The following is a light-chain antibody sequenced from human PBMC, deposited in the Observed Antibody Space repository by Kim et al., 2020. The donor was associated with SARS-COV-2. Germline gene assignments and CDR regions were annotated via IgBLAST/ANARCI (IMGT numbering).Light chain of an antibody. CDR2: YVS. V-gene: IGKV1-39*01. J-gene: IGKJ1*01. CDR3: QQSYSVIPT. Sequence: DIQMTQSPSSLSASIGDTITITCRASQSIGTFLNWYQQTPGKAPKLLMYYVSNLENGVPSRFSGSGSGTDFTLTITSLQPDDFATYYCQQSYSVIPTFGRGTKVEVK. CDR1: QSIGTF.